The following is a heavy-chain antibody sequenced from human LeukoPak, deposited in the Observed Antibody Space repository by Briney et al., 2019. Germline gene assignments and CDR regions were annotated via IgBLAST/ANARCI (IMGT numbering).Heavy chain of an antibody. J-gene: IGHJ4*02. D-gene: IGHD5-12*01. V-gene: IGHV1-69*05. Sequence: SVKVSCKASGGTFSSYAISWVRQAPGQGLEWMGRIIPIFGTANYAQKFQGRVAITTDESTSTAYMELSSLRSEDTAVYYCARDNGDSGYEIGDPIYDYWGQGTLVTVSS. CDR2: IIPIFGTA. CDR3: ARDNGDSGYEIGDPIYDY. CDR1: GGTFSSYA.